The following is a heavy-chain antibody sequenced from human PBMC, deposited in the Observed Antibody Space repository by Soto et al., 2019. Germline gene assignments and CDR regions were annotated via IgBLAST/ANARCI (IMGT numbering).Heavy chain of an antibody. D-gene: IGHD6-13*01. V-gene: IGHV1-2*04. CDR2: INPNSGGT. Sequence: NRRASVKVSCKASGYTFTGYYMHWVRQAPGQGLEWMGWINPNSGGTNYAQKFQGWVTMTRDTSISTAYMELSRLRSDDTAVYYCARAGIAAAGEYYFDYWGQGTLVTVSS. CDR1: GYTFTGYY. CDR3: ARAGIAAAGEYYFDY. J-gene: IGHJ4*02.